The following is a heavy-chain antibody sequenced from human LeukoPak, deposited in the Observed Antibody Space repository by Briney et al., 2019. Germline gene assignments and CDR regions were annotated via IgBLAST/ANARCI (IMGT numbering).Heavy chain of an antibody. CDR1: GGSISSYY. J-gene: IGHJ5*02. CDR2: IYYSGST. Sequence: SETLSLTCTVSGGSISSYYWSWIRQPPGKGLEWIGYIYYSGSTNYNPSLKSRVTISVDTSKNQFSLKLSSVTAADTAVYYCASYSSSFSWGQGTLVTVSS. CDR3: ASYSSSFS. V-gene: IGHV4-59*01. D-gene: IGHD6-6*01.